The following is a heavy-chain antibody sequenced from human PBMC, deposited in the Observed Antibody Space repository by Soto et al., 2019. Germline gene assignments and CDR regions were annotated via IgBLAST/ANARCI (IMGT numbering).Heavy chain of an antibody. D-gene: IGHD2-2*01. Sequence: GGSLRLSCAASGFTFSSYAMHWVRQAPGKGLEWVAVISYDGSNKYYADSVKGRFTISRDNSKNTLYLQMNSLRAEDTAVYNCARVRDQLLFYYYYGMDVRGQGTTVTVSS. J-gene: IGHJ6*02. V-gene: IGHV3-30-3*01. CDR2: ISYDGSNK. CDR1: GFTFSSYA. CDR3: ARVRDQLLFYYYYGMDV.